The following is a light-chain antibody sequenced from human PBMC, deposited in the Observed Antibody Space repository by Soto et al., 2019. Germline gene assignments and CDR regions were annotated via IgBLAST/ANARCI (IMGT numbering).Light chain of an antibody. CDR2: GAS. CDR3: HQYGSSPWT. J-gene: IGKJ1*01. Sequence: EIVLTQSPGTLSLSPGEIATLSCRASQSISSSYLDWYQQKPGQAPRLLIYGASSRATGIPDRFSGSGSGTDFTLTISRLEPEDLAVYYCHQYGSSPWTFGQGTKVDIK. V-gene: IGKV3-20*01. CDR1: QSISSSY.